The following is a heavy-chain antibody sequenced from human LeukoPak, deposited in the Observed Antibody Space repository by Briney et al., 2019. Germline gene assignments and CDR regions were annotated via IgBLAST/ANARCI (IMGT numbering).Heavy chain of an antibody. J-gene: IGHJ4*02. V-gene: IGHV3-9*01. Sequence: GRSLRLSCAASGFSFDDYAMHWVRQAPGKGLEWVSGISWNSGSIGYADSVKGRFTISRDNAKNSLYLQMNSLRAEDTALYYCAKGSADSGYDSYYFDYWGQGTLVTVSS. D-gene: IGHD5-12*01. CDR3: AKGSADSGYDSYYFDY. CDR1: GFSFDDYA. CDR2: ISWNSGSI.